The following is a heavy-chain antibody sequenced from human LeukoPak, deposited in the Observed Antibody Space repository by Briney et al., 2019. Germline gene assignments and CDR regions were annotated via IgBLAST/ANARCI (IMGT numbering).Heavy chain of an antibody. V-gene: IGHV3-53*01. CDR1: GFIISTYA. CDR2: IYSGGST. D-gene: IGHD1-26*01. J-gene: IGHJ4*02. Sequence: GGSLRLSCTASGFIISTYAIHWVRQAPGKGLEWVSVIYSGGSTYYADSVKGRFTISRDNSKNTLYLQMNSLRADDTAVYYCVCRIGGAPQWGQGTLVTVSS. CDR3: VCRIGGAPQ.